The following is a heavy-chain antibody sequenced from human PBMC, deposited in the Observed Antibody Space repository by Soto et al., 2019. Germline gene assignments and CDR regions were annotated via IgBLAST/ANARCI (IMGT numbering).Heavy chain of an antibody. Sequence: PGENLKISCRGSGYSFTIYWIVWARQIPGKGMEWMGIIYPGATDTRYSPSFQGQVTSSADKSINTAYREWRRTAASDTAMYDCETGKVITDPRAAFDIWSQRTMVTDSS. CDR3: ETGKVITDPRAAFDI. J-gene: IGHJ3*02. CDR1: GYSFTIYW. V-gene: IGHV5-51*01. CDR2: IYPGATDT. D-gene: IGHD3-22*01.